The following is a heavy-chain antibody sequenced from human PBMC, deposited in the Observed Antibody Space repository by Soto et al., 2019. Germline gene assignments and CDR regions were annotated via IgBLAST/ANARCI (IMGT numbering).Heavy chain of an antibody. V-gene: IGHV3-33*01. CDR3: ARAPRGSSSNCPCYYTIDV. D-gene: IGHD2-2*01. Sequence: QVQLVESGGGVVQPGRSLRLSCAASGFTFSTSGLHWVRQAPGKGLEWVAFIWYDGSDKYYADSVKGRFTISRDNSKNTVYLQRNSLRAEDTALYYCARAPRGSSSNCPCYYTIDVWGQGTTVTVSS. J-gene: IGHJ6*02. CDR2: IWYDGSDK. CDR1: GFTFSTSG.